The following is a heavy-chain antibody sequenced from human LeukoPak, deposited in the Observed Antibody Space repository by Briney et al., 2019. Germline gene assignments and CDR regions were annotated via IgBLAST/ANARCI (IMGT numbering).Heavy chain of an antibody. Sequence: SVKVSCKASGGSFSNYGINWVRQAPGQGLEWMGRIIPIFGTASYAQKFQGRVTITTDEPTSTAYMELSSLRSEDTAVYYCASGIAVADGDAFDIWGQGTMVTVSS. CDR3: ASGIAVADGDAFDI. V-gene: IGHV1-69*05. J-gene: IGHJ3*02. CDR1: GGSFSNYG. CDR2: IIPIFGTA. D-gene: IGHD6-19*01.